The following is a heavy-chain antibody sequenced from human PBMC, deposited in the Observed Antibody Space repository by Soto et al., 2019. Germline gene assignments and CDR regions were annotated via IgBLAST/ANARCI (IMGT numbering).Heavy chain of an antibody. J-gene: IGHJ1*01. CDR2: IMPGSSHI. CDR3: ARDFVHGDHPEYFQH. V-gene: IGHV3-48*01. CDR1: GFIFITYS. D-gene: IGHD4-17*01. Sequence: GGSLRLSCAASGFIFITYSMNWGRQAPWKGLEWVSYIMPGSSHIYYADSVKGRFTISRDNAKNSLYLQMNSLRAEDTAVYFCARDFVHGDHPEYFQHWGQGT.